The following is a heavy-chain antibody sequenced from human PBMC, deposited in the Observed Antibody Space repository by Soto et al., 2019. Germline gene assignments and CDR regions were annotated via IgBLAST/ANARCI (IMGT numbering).Heavy chain of an antibody. CDR1: GFTFSSYA. V-gene: IGHV3-30*04. D-gene: IGHD3-10*01. CDR2: ISYDGSNK. J-gene: IGHJ4*02. CDR3: ARDHHGSGSYYYFDY. Sequence: GGSLRLSCAASGFTFSSYAMHWVRQAPGKGLEWVAVISYDGSNKYYADSVKDRFTISRDNSKNTLYLQMNSLRAEDTAVYYCARDHHGSGSYYYFDYWGQGTLVTVSS.